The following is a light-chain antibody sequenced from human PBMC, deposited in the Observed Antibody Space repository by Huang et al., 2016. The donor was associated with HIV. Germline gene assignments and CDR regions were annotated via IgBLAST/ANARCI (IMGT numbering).Light chain of an antibody. J-gene: IGKJ4*01. Sequence: EIVLTQSPGTLSLSPGERATLSCRASQSVSSNFLAWYQQKPGQAPRFLIYGASTRATGGPDRFSGSGSGTDFTLTISRLEPEDFAVYYCQQYGSPPLTFGGGTKVEIK. V-gene: IGKV3-20*01. CDR1: QSVSSNF. CDR3: QQYGSPPLT. CDR2: GAS.